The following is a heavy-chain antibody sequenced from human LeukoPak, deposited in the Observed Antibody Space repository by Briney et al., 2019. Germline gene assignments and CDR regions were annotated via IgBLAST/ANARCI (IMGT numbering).Heavy chain of an antibody. CDR1: GFTFGDYA. CDR2: IRSKAYGETA. CDR3: TRDRGAYNLYDY. J-gene: IGHJ4*02. D-gene: IGHD1-1*01. Sequence: GGSLRLSCTASGFTFGDYAMSWIRQAPGKGLEWVGFIRSKAYGETADYAASVKGRFTISRDDSKAIAYLQMNSLKTEDTAVYHCTRDRGAYNLYDYWGQGTLVTVSS. V-gene: IGHV3-49*03.